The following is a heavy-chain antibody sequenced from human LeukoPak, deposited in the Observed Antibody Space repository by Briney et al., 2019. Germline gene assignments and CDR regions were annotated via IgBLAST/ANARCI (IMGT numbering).Heavy chain of an antibody. V-gene: IGHV4-39*01. D-gene: IGHD2-15*01. CDR2: IYYSVNT. J-gene: IGHJ5*02. CDR1: GGSISSSSYY. CDR3: ARRGAIAATRHFDP. Sequence: SETLSLTCTVSGGSISSSSYYWDWIRQPPGKGLEWIGGIYYSVNTNYNPSLKSRVTISVDTSKNQFSLKLSSVTAAHTAVYYCARRGAIAATRHFDPWGQGILVTVSS.